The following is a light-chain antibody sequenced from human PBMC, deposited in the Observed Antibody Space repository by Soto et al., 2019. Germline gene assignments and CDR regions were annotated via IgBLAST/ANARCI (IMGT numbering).Light chain of an antibody. CDR1: QNVAISY. J-gene: IGKJ1*01. CDR3: TQYGRSTRT. CDR2: GSS. V-gene: IGKV3-20*01. Sequence: IFLTQSPVTLSLSPLERATLSCRSIQNVAISYLAWYQQKPGQAPRLLIYGSSIRGAGIPDRFSCSGSGTDFTLNIRRLDPEDFEVYFSTQYGRSTRTLGQRTXVEIK.